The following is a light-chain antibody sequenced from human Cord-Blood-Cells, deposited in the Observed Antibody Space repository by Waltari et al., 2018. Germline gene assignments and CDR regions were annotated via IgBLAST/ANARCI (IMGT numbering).Light chain of an antibody. V-gene: IGKV4-1*01. CDR2: WAS. CDR3: QQYYSTPYT. CDR1: QSVLYSSNNKNY. J-gene: IGKJ2*01. Sequence: DIVMTQSPDSLAVSLGERATINCKSRQSVLYSSNNKNYLAWYQQKPGQPPKLLIYWASTRESGVPDRFSGSGSATDVTLTISSLQAEDVAVYYCQQYYSTPYTFGQGTKLEIK.